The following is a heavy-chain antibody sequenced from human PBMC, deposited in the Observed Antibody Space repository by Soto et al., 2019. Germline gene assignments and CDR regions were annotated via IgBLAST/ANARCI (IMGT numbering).Heavy chain of an antibody. Sequence: QVQLVESGGGVVQPGRSLRLSCAASGFTFSSYGMHWVRQAPGKGLEWVAVISYDGSNKYYADSVKGRFTISRDNSKNTLYLQMNSLRAEDTAVYYCAKDPSWRGHFQHWGQGTLVTVSS. V-gene: IGHV3-30*18. CDR2: ISYDGSNK. J-gene: IGHJ1*01. CDR3: AKDPSWRGHFQH. CDR1: GFTFSSYG. D-gene: IGHD5-12*01.